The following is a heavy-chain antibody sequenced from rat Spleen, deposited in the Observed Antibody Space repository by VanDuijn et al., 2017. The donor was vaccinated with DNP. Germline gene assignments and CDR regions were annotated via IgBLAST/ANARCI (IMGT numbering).Heavy chain of an antibody. V-gene: IGHV5-25*01. J-gene: IGHJ3*01. Sequence: EVQLVESGGGLVQPGRSTKLPCTVSGFNFSNYYMAWVRQAPTKGLEWVASISSGGGNTYYRDSLKGRFTISRDNAKSTLYLQMDSLKSEDTATYYCARGGNNLFAYWGQGTLVTVSS. CDR1: GFNFSNYY. D-gene: IGHD1-10*01. CDR3: ARGGNNLFAY. CDR2: ISSGGGNT.